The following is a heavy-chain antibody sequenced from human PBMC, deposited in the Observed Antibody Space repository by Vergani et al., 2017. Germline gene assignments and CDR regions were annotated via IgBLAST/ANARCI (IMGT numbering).Heavy chain of an antibody. V-gene: IGHV1-46*01. J-gene: IGHJ4*02. CDR3: ARLKGDGRRYFDY. Sequence: QVQLVQSGAEVKKPGASVKASCKASGSTFTSYDMHWVRQAPGQGLEWMGIINPSVGSTSYAQKFQGRVTMTRDTSTSTVYMELSSLRSEDTAVYYCARLKGDGRRYFDYWGQGTLVTVSS. CDR1: GSTFTSYD. CDR2: INPSVGST. D-gene: IGHD2-21*02.